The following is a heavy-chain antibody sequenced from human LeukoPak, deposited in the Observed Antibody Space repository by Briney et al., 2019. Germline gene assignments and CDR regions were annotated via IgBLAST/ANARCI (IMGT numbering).Heavy chain of an antibody. CDR2: IYYSGST. CDR3: ARLYWDSSNFDY. V-gene: IGHV4-39*01. Sequence: SETLSLTCTVSGGSISSSSYYWGWIRQPPGKGLEWIGSIYYSGSTYYNPSLKSRVTISVDTSKNQFSLKLSSVTAADTAVYYCARLYWDSSNFDYWGQGTLVTVSS. D-gene: IGHD2-8*02. CDR1: GGSISSSSYY. J-gene: IGHJ4*02.